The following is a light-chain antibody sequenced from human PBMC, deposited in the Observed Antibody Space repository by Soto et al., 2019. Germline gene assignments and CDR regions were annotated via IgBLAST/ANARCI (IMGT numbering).Light chain of an antibody. CDR3: SSYTSSSTYVV. CDR1: SSDVGGYNY. J-gene: IGLJ2*01. V-gene: IGLV2-14*01. Sequence: ALTQPASVSGSPGQSITISCTGTSSDVGGYNYVSWYQQHPGKAPKLMIYDVSNRPSGVSNRFSGSKSGNTASLTISGLQAEDEADYYCSSYTSSSTYVVFGGGTKVTVL. CDR2: DVS.